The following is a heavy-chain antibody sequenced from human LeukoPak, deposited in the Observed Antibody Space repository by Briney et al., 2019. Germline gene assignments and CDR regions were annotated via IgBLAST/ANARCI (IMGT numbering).Heavy chain of an antibody. CDR2: IRYDGSNK. J-gene: IGHJ4*02. Sequence: PGGSLRLSCAASGFTFSSYGMHWVRQAPGKGLEWVAFIRYDGSNKYYADSVKGRFTISRDNSKNTLYLQMNSLRAEDTAVYYCARDLTIFGVAGDYYFDYWGQGTLVTVSS. V-gene: IGHV3-30*02. CDR3: ARDLTIFGVAGDYYFDY. CDR1: GFTFSSYG. D-gene: IGHD3-3*01.